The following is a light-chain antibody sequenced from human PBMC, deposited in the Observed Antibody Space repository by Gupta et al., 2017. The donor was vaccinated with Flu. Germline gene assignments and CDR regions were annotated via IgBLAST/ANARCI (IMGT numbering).Light chain of an antibody. J-gene: IGKJ1*01. Sequence: EMVMTQSPSTLSVSPGERFTLSCRVNPGVNNDLAWYQKKPGRAPKLLIFGASTRATGIPARFSGSGYGTEFTLTVSSRQSEDFANYCCHQDNIWPQAFGQGTXVNIK. CDR1: PGVNND. V-gene: IGKV3-15*01. CDR2: GAS. CDR3: HQDNIWPQA.